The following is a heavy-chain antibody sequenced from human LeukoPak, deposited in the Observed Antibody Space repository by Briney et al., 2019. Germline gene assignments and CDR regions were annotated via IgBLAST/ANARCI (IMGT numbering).Heavy chain of an antibody. Sequence: SDTLSLTCTVSGGSITSYYWSWIRQPPGKGLEWIGYIYYSGSTNYNPSLKSRVTISVDTSKNQFSLKLSSVTAADTAVYYCARHVRGLERQLLWTSRGVTTAPVPMYYFDYWGQGTLVTVSS. D-gene: IGHD2-2*01. J-gene: IGHJ4*02. CDR1: GGSITSYY. CDR3: ARHVRGLERQLLWTSRGVTTAPVPMYYFDY. CDR2: IYYSGST. V-gene: IGHV4-59*08.